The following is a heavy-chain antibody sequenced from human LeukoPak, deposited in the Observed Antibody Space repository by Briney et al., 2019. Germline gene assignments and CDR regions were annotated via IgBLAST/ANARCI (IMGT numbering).Heavy chain of an antibody. D-gene: IGHD6-6*01. J-gene: IGHJ5*02. CDR3: ARFRVEYSSSNWFDP. CDR1: GFTFDDFG. CDR2: ISSSSSYI. V-gene: IGHV3-21*01. Sequence: GGSLRLSCAASGFTFDDFGMSWVRQAPGQGLEWVSSISSSSSYIYYADSVKGRFTISRDNAKNSLYLQMNSLRAEDTAVYYCARFRVEYSSSNWFDPWGQGTLVTVSS.